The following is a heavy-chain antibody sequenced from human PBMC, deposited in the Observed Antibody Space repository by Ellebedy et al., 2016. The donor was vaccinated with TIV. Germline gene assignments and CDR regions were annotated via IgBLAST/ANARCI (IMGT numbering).Heavy chain of an antibody. CDR3: ATLTGGGYGKYYFDY. Sequence: GESLKISCAASGFTVSSNYMSWVRQAPGKGLEWVSAISASDDSTYYGESVKGRFTISRDNSKNTLDLQMDSLRAEDTAVYYCATLTGGGYGKYYFDYWGQGTLVTVSS. CDR2: ISASDDST. D-gene: IGHD1-26*01. V-gene: IGHV3-23*01. J-gene: IGHJ4*02. CDR1: GFTVSSNY.